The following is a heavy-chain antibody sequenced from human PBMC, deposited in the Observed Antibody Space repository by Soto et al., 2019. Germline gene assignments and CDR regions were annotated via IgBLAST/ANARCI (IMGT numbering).Heavy chain of an antibody. J-gene: IGHJ4*02. CDR2: IKRDGTVK. CDR3: ARKTDYGDVYFDY. V-gene: IGHV3-7*03. Sequence: PGGSLRLSCAASGFTFSNYWMSWVRQAPGKGLEWVANIKRDGTVKYYVGSVKGRFTISRDNAKNSLYLQINSLRAEDTAVYYCARKTDYGDVYFDYWGQGTLVTVSS. CDR1: GFTFSNYW. D-gene: IGHD4-17*01.